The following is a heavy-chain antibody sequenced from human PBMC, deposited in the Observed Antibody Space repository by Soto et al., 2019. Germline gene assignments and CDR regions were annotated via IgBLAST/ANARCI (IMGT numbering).Heavy chain of an antibody. CDR1: GDTFTDYY. J-gene: IGHJ4*02. CDR2: INPSGGST. CDR3: VRGRVMITFGVVIVIDY. Sequence: ASVKVSCKASGDTFTDYYMHWVRQAPGQGLEWMGIINPSGGSTSYAQKFQDRVTMTGNTSITTAYMELSGLRSEDTAVYYCVRGRVMITFGVVIVIDYWGQGSPVTVSS. D-gene: IGHD3-16*02. V-gene: IGHV1-46*01.